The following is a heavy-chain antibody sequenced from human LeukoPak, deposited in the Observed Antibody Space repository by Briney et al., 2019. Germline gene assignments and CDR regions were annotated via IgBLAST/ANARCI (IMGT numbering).Heavy chain of an antibody. D-gene: IGHD3-10*01. Sequence: GGSLRLSCAASGFTFSSYSMNWVRQAPGKGLEWVSSISSSSSYIYYADSVKGRFTISRDNAKNSLYLQMNSLRAEDTAVYYCAKGARSGAGVFDYWGQGTLVTVSS. CDR1: GFTFSSYS. J-gene: IGHJ4*02. CDR2: ISSSSSYI. CDR3: AKGARSGAGVFDY. V-gene: IGHV3-21*01.